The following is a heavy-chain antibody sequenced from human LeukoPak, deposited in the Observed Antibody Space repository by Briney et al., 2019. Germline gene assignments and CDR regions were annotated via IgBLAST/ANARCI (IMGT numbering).Heavy chain of an antibody. CDR3: ARDGYYYDGSFEY. V-gene: IGHV4-38-2*02. Sequence: SETLSLTCAVSGYSISSGYFWAWIRQPPGTGLEWIGSISHSGSSNSKPSLKGRVIISVDTSNNQFSLKLTSVTAADTATYYCARDGYYYDGSFEYWGQGIRVAVSS. CDR2: ISHSGSS. J-gene: IGHJ4*02. D-gene: IGHD3-22*01. CDR1: GYSISSGYF.